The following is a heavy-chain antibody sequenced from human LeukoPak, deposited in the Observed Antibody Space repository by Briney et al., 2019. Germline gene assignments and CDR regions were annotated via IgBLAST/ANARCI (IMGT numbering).Heavy chain of an antibody. CDR2: IYPGDSES. Sequence: GESLKISCKASGYNLVSYWIAWVRQMPGRGLEWMGVIYPGDSESRYSSSFQGQVTISVDKSINSAYLQWSSLKASDTATYYCARHSDCGGDCPFVYWGQGTLVTVSS. V-gene: IGHV5-51*01. CDR3: ARHSDCGGDCPFVY. J-gene: IGHJ4*02. CDR1: GYNLVSYW. D-gene: IGHD2-21*02.